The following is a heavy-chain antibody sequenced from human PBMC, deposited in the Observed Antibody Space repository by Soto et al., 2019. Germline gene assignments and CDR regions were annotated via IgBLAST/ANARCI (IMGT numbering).Heavy chain of an antibody. Sequence: SQTLALPCAISGDSVSSNSSACNLIRQSPSRGLEWLGRTYYKSNLNNDYALSVKSRITINPDTSKNQFSLHLYSVTPEDTAVYYCTGITWFRGMDVWGQGTPVTFSS. CDR3: TGITWFRGMDV. V-gene: IGHV6-1*01. J-gene: IGHJ6*02. D-gene: IGHD3-10*01. CDR1: GDSVSSNSSA. CDR2: TYYKSNLNN.